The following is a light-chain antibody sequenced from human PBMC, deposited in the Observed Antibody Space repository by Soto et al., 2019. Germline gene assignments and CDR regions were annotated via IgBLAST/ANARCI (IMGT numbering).Light chain of an antibody. CDR2: DAT. J-gene: IGKJ5*01. CDR1: QTVSSY. CDR3: QERRSRAFA. V-gene: IGKV3-11*01. Sequence: EIVLTQSPGTLSLSPGERATLSCRASQTVSSYLAWYQQKPHEARRLLICDATSGAAGLPGRSGGSGSGTVFPTISRLQAPEDFAVYYCQERRSRAFAFGQGTRVEIK.